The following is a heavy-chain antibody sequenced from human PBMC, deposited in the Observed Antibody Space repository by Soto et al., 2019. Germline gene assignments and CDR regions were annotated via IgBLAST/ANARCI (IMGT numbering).Heavy chain of an antibody. CDR2: VSHDGRNT. Sequence: VQLVESGGGVGQPGKSLRLSCAASGFTFSDYAMHWVRQAPGKGLEWVAVVSHDGRNTHYADSVKSRFTISRDSSKNTVSLEMTSLRAEDTAVYYCANGGRQWLVTSDFNYWGQGALVTVSS. CDR1: GFTFSDYA. V-gene: IGHV3-30*18. CDR3: ANGGRQWLVTSDFNY. J-gene: IGHJ4*02. D-gene: IGHD6-19*01.